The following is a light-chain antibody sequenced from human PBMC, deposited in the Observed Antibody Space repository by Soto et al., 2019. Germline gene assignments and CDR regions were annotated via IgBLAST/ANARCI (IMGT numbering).Light chain of an antibody. V-gene: IGKV1-5*03. CDR1: QSISTG. Sequence: DIQMTQSPSTLSASVGDRVTITCRASQSISTGLAWYQQKPGKVPKLQIYKASRLQSGIPSRFSGSGSGTEFTLSISSLQPDDFATYYCQQYNSYWTFDQGTKVYIK. J-gene: IGKJ1*01. CDR2: KAS. CDR3: QQYNSYWT.